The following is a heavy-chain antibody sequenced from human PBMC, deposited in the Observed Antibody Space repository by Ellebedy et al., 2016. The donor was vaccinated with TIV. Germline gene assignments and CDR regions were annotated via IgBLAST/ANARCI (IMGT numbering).Heavy chain of an antibody. Sequence: GESLKISCTTSGITFSNAWMSWVRQAPGKGLEWVGRIRGNSEGGTTEDAAPVKGRFIISRDDSKNTLYLQMNSLRAEDTAVYWCASWDFDYWGQGTLVTVSS. CDR3: ASWDFDY. CDR1: GITFSNAW. V-gene: IGHV3-15*01. D-gene: IGHD6-6*01. CDR2: IRGNSEGGTT. J-gene: IGHJ4*02.